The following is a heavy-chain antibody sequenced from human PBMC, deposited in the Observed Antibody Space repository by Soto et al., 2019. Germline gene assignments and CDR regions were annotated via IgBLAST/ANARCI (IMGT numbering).Heavy chain of an antibody. V-gene: IGHV1-3*01. J-gene: IGHJ6*02. CDR3: ASSYSNYALIDYYYYGMDV. Sequence: QVQLVQSGAEVKKPGASVKVSCKASGYTFTSYAMHWVRQAPGQRLEWMGWINAGNGNTKYSQKFQGRVTITRDTSASTAYMELRRLRSEDTAVYYCASSYSNYALIDYYYYGMDVWGQGTTVTVSS. D-gene: IGHD4-4*01. CDR2: INAGNGNT. CDR1: GYTFTSYA.